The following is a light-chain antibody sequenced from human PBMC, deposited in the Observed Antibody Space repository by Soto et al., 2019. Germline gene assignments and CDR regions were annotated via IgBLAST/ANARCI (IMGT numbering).Light chain of an antibody. CDR3: HQYDNAPFT. J-gene: IGKJ3*01. CDR1: QSLSSNY. CDR2: GAS. V-gene: IGKV3-20*01. Sequence: EIVLTQSPGTLSLSPGGRATLSCRASQSLSSNYLAWYQQRPGQSPRLLVYGASSRATGIPDRFSGSGFGTDFALTISRLEPEDSAVYYCHQYDNAPFTFGPGTRVGIK.